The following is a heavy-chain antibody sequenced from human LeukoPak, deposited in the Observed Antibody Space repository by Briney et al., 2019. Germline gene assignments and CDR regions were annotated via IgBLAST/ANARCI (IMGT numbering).Heavy chain of an antibody. CDR2: IYHSGST. J-gene: IGHJ2*01. D-gene: IGHD1-14*01. CDR3: ASVTPLTLHLPADTSPAWYFDL. CDR1: GYSISSGYY. Sequence: KPSETLSLTCTVSGYSISSGYYWGWIRQPPGKGLEWIGSIYHSGSTYYNPSLKSRVTISVDTSKNQFSLKLSSVTAADTAVYYCASVTPLTLHLPADTSPAWYFDLWGRGTLVTVSS. V-gene: IGHV4-38-2*02.